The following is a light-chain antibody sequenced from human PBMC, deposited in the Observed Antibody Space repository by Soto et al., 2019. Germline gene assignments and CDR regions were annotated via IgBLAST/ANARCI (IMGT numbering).Light chain of an antibody. Sequence: EIVLTQSPGTLSLSPGERATLSCRASQTVSSNYLAWYQQKPGQAPRLLIYGASSRATGIPDRFSGSGSGTDFTLTISRLEPDDFAVYYCQQFGTSRGTFGPGTKVEIK. V-gene: IGKV3-20*01. CDR3: QQFGTSRGT. J-gene: IGKJ1*01. CDR1: QTVSSNY. CDR2: GAS.